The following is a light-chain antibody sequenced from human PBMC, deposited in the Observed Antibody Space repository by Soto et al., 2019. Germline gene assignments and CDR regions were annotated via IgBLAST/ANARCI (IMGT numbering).Light chain of an antibody. J-gene: IGKJ2*01. Sequence: DIQLTQSPSSLSASVGDRVTITCQASQAISKSLNWYQQRPGKAPKLLIHGASNLETGVPSRFSGYGSGTYFTFAISSLQPEDIATYYCQQYDNLPYTFGQGTKLEIK. CDR2: GAS. CDR1: QAISKS. V-gene: IGKV1-33*01. CDR3: QQYDNLPYT.